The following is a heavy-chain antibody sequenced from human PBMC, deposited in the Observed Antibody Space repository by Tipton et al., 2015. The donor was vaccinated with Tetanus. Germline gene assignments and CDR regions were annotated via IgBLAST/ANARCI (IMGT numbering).Heavy chain of an antibody. J-gene: IGHJ6*03. Sequence: TLSLTCSVSGDSIRSEDYYWGWIRQSPGKGLEWLGYIYYSGSTYNNPSLKSRVSISLDASKNQFSLSLNSVTAADSATYYCARLTCSSPSCYYYYYYYVNGRGTRTAVAVSS. V-gene: IGHV4-30-4*01. D-gene: IGHD2-2*01. CDR3: ARLTCSSPSCYYYYYYYVNG. CDR1: GDSIRSEDYY. CDR2: IYYSGST.